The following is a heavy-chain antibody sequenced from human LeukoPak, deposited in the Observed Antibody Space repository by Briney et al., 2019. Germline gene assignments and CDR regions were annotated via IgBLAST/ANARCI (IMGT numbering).Heavy chain of an antibody. Sequence: GGSLRLSCAASGFTFSSYTMNWVRQAPGKGLEWVSSITSSSSYIYYADSVMGRFTISRDNANNSLYLHMNSLRAEDTAVYYCARDQAGSGHYADYWGQGTLVTVSS. V-gene: IGHV3-21*01. CDR2: ITSSSSYI. D-gene: IGHD3-10*01. CDR1: GFTFSSYT. J-gene: IGHJ4*02. CDR3: ARDQAGSGHYADY.